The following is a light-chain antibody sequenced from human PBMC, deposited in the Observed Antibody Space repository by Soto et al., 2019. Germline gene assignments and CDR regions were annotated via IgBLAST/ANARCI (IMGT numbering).Light chain of an antibody. Sequence: QSVLTQPPSVSGAPGQRVTISCTGNNSNIGSGYGLHWYQQFPGMAPKLLIYGDNNRPSGVPDRFSGSTSGTSASLAITGLQAEDEADYYCQSYDSTLSASVFGAGTKVTVL. CDR3: QSYDSTLSASV. CDR1: NSNIGSGYG. J-gene: IGLJ3*02. CDR2: GDN. V-gene: IGLV1-40*01.